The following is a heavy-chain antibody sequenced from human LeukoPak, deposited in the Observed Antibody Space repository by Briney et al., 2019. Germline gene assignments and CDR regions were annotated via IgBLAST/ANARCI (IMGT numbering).Heavy chain of an antibody. CDR1: GYTFTSYY. CDR2: INPSGGST. V-gene: IGHV1-46*01. J-gene: IGHJ3*02. D-gene: IGHD6-13*01. CDR3: ARGRYPHTSSWYGDAFDI. Sequence: ASVKVSCKASGYTFTSYYMHWVRQAPGQGLEWMGIINPSGGSTSYAQKFQGRVTMTRDTSTSTVYMELSSLRSEDTAVYYCARGRYPHTSSWYGDAFDIWGQGTMVTVSS.